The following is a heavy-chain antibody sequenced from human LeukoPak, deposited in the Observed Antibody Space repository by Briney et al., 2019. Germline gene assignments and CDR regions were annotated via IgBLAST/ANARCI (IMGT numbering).Heavy chain of an antibody. D-gene: IGHD3-3*01. CDR2: ISAYNGNT. J-gene: IGHJ6*03. CDR3: ARDLKRFLEWLLPDYYYYYMDV. V-gene: IGHV1-18*01. Sequence: ASVKVSCKASGYTFTSYGISWVRRAPGQGREWMGWISAYNGNTNYAQKLQGRVTMTTDTSTSTAYMELRSLRSDDTAVYYCARDLKRFLEWLLPDYYYYYMDVWGKGTMVTVSS. CDR1: GYTFTSYG.